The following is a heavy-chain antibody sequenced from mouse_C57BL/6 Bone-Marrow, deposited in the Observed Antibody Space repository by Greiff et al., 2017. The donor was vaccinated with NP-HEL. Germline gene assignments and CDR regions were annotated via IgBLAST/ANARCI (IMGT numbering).Heavy chain of an antibody. J-gene: IGHJ2*01. CDR1: GYTFTNYW. Sequence: QVQLKQSGAELVRPGTSVKMSCKASGYTFTNYWIGWAKQRPGHGLEWIGDIYPGGGYTNYNEKFKGKATLTADKSSSTAYMQFSSLTSEDSARYYWARTDDYYGSSYGYYFDYWGQGTTLTVSS. D-gene: IGHD1-1*01. CDR2: IYPGGGYT. CDR3: ARTDDYYGSSYGYYFDY. V-gene: IGHV1-63*01.